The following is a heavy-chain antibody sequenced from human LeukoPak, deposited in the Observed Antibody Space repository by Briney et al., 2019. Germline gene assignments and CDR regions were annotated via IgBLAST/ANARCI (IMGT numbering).Heavy chain of an antibody. Sequence: SETLSLTCAVYGGSFSGYYWSWLRQPPGKGLEWIGEINHSGSTNYNPSLKSRVTISVDTSKNQFSLKLSSVTAADTAVYYCAREGPIYGMDVWGQGTTVTVSS. CDR3: AREGPIYGMDV. V-gene: IGHV4-34*01. CDR1: GGSFSGYY. CDR2: INHSGST. J-gene: IGHJ6*02.